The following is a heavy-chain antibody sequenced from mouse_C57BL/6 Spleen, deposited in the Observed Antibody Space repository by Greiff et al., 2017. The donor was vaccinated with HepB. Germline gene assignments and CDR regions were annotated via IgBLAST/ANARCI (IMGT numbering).Heavy chain of an antibody. CDR2: INPNNGGT. J-gene: IGHJ1*03. CDR3: ARSLSRGWYFDV. CDR1: GYTFTDYN. V-gene: IGHV1-22*01. D-gene: IGHD1-1*01. Sequence: EVQLQQSGPELVKPGASVKMSCKASGYTFTDYNMHWVKQSHGKSLEWIGYINPNNGGTSYNQKFKGKATLTVNKSSSTAYMELRSLTSEDSAVYYCARSLSRGWYFDVWGTGTTVTVSS.